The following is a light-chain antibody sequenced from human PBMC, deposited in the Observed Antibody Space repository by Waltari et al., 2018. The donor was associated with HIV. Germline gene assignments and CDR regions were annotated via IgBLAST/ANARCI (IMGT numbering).Light chain of an antibody. V-gene: IGLV2-14*03. J-gene: IGLJ3*02. CDR3: SSYTSSSTRV. Sequence: QSALTPPASVSGSPGPSLTLSCPGTSSDVGGYNYSSWYQRQPGKAPKLMIYDVNNRPSGVSNRFSGSKSGNTASLTISGLQAEDEADYYCSSYTSSSTRVFGGGTKVTVL. CDR2: DVN. CDR1: SSDVGGYNY.